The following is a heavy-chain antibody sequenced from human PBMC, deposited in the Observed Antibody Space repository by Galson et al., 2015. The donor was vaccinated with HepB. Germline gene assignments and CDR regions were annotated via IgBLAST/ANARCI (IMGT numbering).Heavy chain of an antibody. V-gene: IGHV3-13*05. Sequence: SLRLSCAASGFTFSSYDMHWVRQATGKGLEWVSVIGTAGDPYYPGSVKGRFTISRENAKNSLYLQMNSLRAGDTAVYYCARVGVGEAVRGAFDIWGQGTMVTVSS. D-gene: IGHD2-15*01. J-gene: IGHJ3*02. CDR3: ARVGVGEAVRGAFDI. CDR1: GFTFSSYD. CDR2: IGTAGDP.